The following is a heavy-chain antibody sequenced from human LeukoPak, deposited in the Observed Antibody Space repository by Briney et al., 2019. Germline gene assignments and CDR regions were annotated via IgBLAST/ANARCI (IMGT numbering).Heavy chain of an antibody. D-gene: IGHD5-24*01. V-gene: IGHV4-39*07. CDR2: IYYSGST. Sequence: SETLSLTCTVSGGSISSSSYYWGWIRQPPGKGLEWIGSIYYSGSTYYNPSLKSRVTISVDTSKNQFSLKLSSVTAADTAVYYCARARRDGYKQDAFEIWGQGTMVIVSS. J-gene: IGHJ3*02. CDR3: ARARRDGYKQDAFEI. CDR1: GGSISSSSYY.